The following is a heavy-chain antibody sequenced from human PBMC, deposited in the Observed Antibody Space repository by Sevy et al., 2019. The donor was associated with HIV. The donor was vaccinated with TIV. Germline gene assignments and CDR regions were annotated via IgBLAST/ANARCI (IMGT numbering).Heavy chain of an antibody. Sequence: SETLSLTCTVSGDSISSGNHWWSWIRQPAGKGLEWIGGIYTSGRTIYNPVLRSRVTMSVDTSTSQFFLNLNSVTAADTAVYYCARDGIRRDYYHGMDVWGQGTTVTVSS. CDR2: IYTSGRT. J-gene: IGHJ6*02. V-gene: IGHV4-61*02. CDR1: GDSISSGNHW. CDR3: ARDGIRRDYYHGMDV. D-gene: IGHD1-26*01.